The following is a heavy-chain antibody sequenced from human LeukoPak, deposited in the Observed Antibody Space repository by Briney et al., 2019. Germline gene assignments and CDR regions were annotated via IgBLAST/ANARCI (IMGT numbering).Heavy chain of an antibody. J-gene: IGHJ5*02. CDR2: IYYSGST. V-gene: IGHV4-39*07. CDR1: GGSISSSSYY. Sequence: PSETLSLTCTVSGGSISSSSYYWGWIRQPPGKGLEWIGSIYYSGSTYYNPSPKSRVAISVDTSKNQFSLKLSSVTAADTAVYYCARDRVTIFGVVIIGFDPWGQGTLVTVSS. CDR3: ARDRVTIFGVVIIGFDP. D-gene: IGHD3-3*01.